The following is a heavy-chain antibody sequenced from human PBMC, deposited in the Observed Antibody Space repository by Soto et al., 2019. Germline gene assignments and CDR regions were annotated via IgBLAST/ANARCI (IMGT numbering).Heavy chain of an antibody. J-gene: IGHJ4*02. CDR1: GFTFSSYE. V-gene: IGHV3-48*03. Sequence: GGSLRLSCAASGFTFSSYEMNWVRQAPGKGLEWVSYISSSGSTIYYADSVKGRFTISRDNAKNSLYLQMNSLRAEDTAVYYCARGNNWNYRLSPKSFDYWGKGTLVTVSS. CDR3: ARGNNWNYRLSPKSFDY. CDR2: ISSSGSTI. D-gene: IGHD1-7*01.